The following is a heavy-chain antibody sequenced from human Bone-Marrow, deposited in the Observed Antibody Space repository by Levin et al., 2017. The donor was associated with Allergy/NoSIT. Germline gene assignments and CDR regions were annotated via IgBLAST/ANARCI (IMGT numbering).Heavy chain of an antibody. D-gene: IGHD3-16*01. CDR3: ASAEVGDFDF. J-gene: IGHJ4*02. V-gene: IGHV4-38-2*02. CDR1: GYSISRGYY. Sequence: SETLSLTCSVSGYSISRGYYWGWIRQPPGKNLEWIGSIYDDGSASYNPSLKSRVAMSADTSKNQFSLQLTCVTAADTAVYYCASAEVGDFDFWGQGFLISVSS. CDR2: IYDDGSA.